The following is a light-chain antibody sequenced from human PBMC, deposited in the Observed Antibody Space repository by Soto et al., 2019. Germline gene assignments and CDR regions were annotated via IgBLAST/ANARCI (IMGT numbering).Light chain of an antibody. CDR2: YAS. J-gene: IGKJ1*01. CDR1: QSISTW. CDR3: QQYSTYPWT. Sequence: DIQMTPSPCTLCASVGDRVSITCRASQSISTWLAWYQQKPVKAPKLLIFYASSLESRVSSRFSGRGSGTQFTLTISSLQPDDFATYYCQQYSTYPWTFGQGTRWIS. V-gene: IGKV1-5*01.